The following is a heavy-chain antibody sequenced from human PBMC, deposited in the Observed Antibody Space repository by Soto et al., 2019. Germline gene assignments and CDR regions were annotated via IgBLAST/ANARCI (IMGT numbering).Heavy chain of an antibody. V-gene: IGHV3-30*04. J-gene: IGHJ4*02. CDR3: ARELERVFDY. Sequence: PGGSLRLSCAASGFTFSSYAMHWVRQAPGKGLEWVAVIAYDGRNKYYADSVKGRFTISRDNSKNTLYLQMNSLRFEDMAVYYCARELERVFDYWGQGTLVTVSS. CDR2: IAYDGRNK. D-gene: IGHD1-1*01. CDR1: GFTFSSYA.